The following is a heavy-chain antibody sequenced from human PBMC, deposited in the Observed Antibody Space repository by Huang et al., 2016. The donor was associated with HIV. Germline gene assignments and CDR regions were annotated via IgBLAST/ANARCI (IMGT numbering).Heavy chain of an antibody. CDR3: AKGRRAFDV. CDR2: IYPFESKS. J-gene: IGHJ3*01. Sequence: EVQLVQSGAEVKKPGESLKISCTGSGYSFSIYWIAWVRQMPGKGLGWMRIIYPFESKSTYRPSFEGHVSISVDKSINTVYLHWSSLKASDTAIYYCAKGRRAFDVWGQGTWVTVSS. CDR1: GYSFSIYW. V-gene: IGHV5-51*03.